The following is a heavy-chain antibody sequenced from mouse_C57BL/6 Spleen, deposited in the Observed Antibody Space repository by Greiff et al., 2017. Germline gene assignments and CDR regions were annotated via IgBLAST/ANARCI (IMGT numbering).Heavy chain of an antibody. V-gene: IGHV1-64*01. Sequence: VQLQQPGAELVKPGASVKLSCKASGYTFTSYWMHWVKQRPGQGLEWIGMIHPNSGSTNYNEKFKSKATLTVDKSSSTAYMQLISLTSADSAVYYCARSATLANWYFDVWGTGTTVTVSS. CDR2: IHPNSGST. D-gene: IGHD1-2*01. J-gene: IGHJ1*03. CDR3: ARSATLANWYFDV. CDR1: GYTFTSYW.